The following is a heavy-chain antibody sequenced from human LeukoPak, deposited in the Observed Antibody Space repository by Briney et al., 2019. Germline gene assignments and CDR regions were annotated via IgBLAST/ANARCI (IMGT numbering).Heavy chain of an antibody. D-gene: IGHD6-13*01. Sequence: SETLSLTCTVSGGSISSYYWSCIRQPPGKGLEWIGYIYYTGSTNYNPSLKSRVTISVDTSKNQFSLKLSSVTAADTAVYYCARLLGPLGYYGMDVWGQGTTVTVSS. J-gene: IGHJ6*02. CDR3: ARLLGPLGYYGMDV. V-gene: IGHV4-59*08. CDR1: GGSISSYY. CDR2: IYYTGST.